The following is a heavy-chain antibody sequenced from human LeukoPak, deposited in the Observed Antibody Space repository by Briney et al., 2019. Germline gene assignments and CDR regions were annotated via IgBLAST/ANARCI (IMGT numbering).Heavy chain of an antibody. CDR3: ARGESSSSGAFDI. J-gene: IGHJ3*02. D-gene: IGHD6-6*01. CDR1: GFTFSSYS. CDR2: ISSSSSYI. V-gene: IGHV3-21*01. Sequence: PGGSLRLSCAASGFTFSSYSMNWVRQAPGKGLEWVSSISSSSSYIYYADSVKGRFTISRDNAKNSLYLQMNSLRAEDTAVYYCARGESSSSGAFDIWGQGTMVTVSS.